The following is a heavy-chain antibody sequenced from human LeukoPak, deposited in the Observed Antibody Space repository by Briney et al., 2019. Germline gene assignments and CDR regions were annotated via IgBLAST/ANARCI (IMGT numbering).Heavy chain of an antibody. J-gene: IGHJ4*02. CDR3: ARVMSSWSGYYFDY. CDR2: INHSGST. Sequence: PSETLSLTCAVYGGSFSGYYWRWIRQPPGKGLEWIGEINHSGSTNYNPSLKSRVTISVDTSKNQFSLKLSSVTAADTAVYYCARVMSSWSGYYFDYWGRGTLVSVSS. D-gene: IGHD6-13*01. CDR1: GGSFSGYY. V-gene: IGHV4-34*01.